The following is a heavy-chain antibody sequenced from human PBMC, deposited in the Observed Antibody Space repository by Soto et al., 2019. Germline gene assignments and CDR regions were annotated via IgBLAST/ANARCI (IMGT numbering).Heavy chain of an antibody. CDR1: GFTFSSYG. Sequence: PGGSLRLSCAASGFTFSSYGMHWVSQAPGKGLEWVAVISYDGSNKYYADSVKGRFTISRDNSKNTLYMQMNSLRAEDTAVYYCAKGKSSGSYYGTFDYWGQGNLVAVSS. CDR2: ISYDGSNK. V-gene: IGHV3-30*18. CDR3: AKGKSSGSYYGTFDY. D-gene: IGHD3-10*01. J-gene: IGHJ4*02.